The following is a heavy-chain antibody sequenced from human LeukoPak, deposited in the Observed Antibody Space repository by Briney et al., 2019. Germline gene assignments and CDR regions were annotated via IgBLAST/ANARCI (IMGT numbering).Heavy chain of an antibody. J-gene: IGHJ4*02. CDR3: ARDPISEWSMYYFDY. CDR2: ISSGGGHT. CDR1: PCFFRPYT. V-gene: IGHV3-21*01. D-gene: IGHD3-3*01. Sequence: GCSLTLPCAASPCFFRPYTMNWLRQAPAKGPEWVSSISSGGGHTFYAGSVRGRFAISRDDTNNSLYLQMNSLRDEDTAVYYCARDPISEWSMYYFDYWGRGTLVTVSS.